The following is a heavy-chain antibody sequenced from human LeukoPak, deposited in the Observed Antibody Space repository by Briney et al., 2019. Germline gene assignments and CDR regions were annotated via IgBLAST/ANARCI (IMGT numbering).Heavy chain of an antibody. D-gene: IGHD3-10*01. CDR3: AREGLNMVRGVIPKEAWGWFDP. CDR2: IYSSGST. V-gene: IGHV4-61*02. CDR1: GGSISSGGYY. Sequence: PSQTLSLTCTVSGGSISSGGYYWNWIRQPAGKGLEWIGRIYSSGSTNYNPSLKSRVTISVDTSKNQFSLKLSSVTAADTAVYYCAREGLNMVRGVIPKEAWGWFDPWGQGTLVTVSS. J-gene: IGHJ5*02.